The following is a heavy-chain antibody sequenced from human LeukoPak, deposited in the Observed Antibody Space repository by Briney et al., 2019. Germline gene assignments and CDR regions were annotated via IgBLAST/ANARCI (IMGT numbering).Heavy chain of an antibody. CDR3: ATGMTRSYYYYYMDV. CDR1: GYTFTSYD. CDR2: FDPEDGET. V-gene: IGHV1-24*01. Sequence: GASVKVSCKASGYTFTSYDINWVRQATGQGLEWMGGFDPEDGETIYAQKFQGRVTMTEDTSTDTAYMELSSLRSEDTAVYYCATGMTRSYYYYYMDVWGKGTTVTVSS. J-gene: IGHJ6*03.